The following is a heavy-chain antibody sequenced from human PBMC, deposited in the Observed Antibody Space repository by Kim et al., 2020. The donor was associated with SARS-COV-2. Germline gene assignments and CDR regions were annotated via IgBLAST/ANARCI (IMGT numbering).Heavy chain of an antibody. J-gene: IGHJ5*02. CDR2: IYYSGST. V-gene: IGHV4-59*01. D-gene: IGHD6-13*01. CDR1: GGSISSYY. CDR3: ARGPYSSSWYGSRIWFDP. Sequence: SETLSLTCTVSGGSISSYYWSWIRQPPGKGLEWIGYIYYSGSTNSNPSLKSRVTISVDTSKNQFSLKLSSVTAADTAVYYCARGPYSSSWYGSRIWFDPWGQGTLVTVSS.